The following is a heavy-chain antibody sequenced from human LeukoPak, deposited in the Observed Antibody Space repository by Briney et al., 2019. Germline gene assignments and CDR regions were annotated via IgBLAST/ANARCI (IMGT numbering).Heavy chain of an antibody. D-gene: IGHD5/OR15-5a*01. CDR1: GFTFSSYA. V-gene: IGHV3-23*01. CDR2: INGGGGSP. J-gene: IGHJ4*02. Sequence: GGSLRLSCAASGFTFSSYAVSWVRQAPGEGLEWVSTINGGGGSPYYADSVKGRFTISRDNSKNTLYLQLNSLRAEDTAVYYCATLRYDYWGQGTLVTVSS. CDR3: ATLRYDY.